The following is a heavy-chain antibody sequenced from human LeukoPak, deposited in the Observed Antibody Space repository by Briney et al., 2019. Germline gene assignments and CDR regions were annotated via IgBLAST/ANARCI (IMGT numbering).Heavy chain of an antibody. CDR1: GFTFSSYS. V-gene: IGHV3-21*01. CDR3: ASPSYGDYRPVDY. CDR2: ISSSSSYI. D-gene: IGHD4-17*01. J-gene: IGHJ4*02. Sequence: PGGSLRLSCAASGFTFSSYSMNWVRQAPGKGLEWVSSISSSSSYIYYADSVKGRFTISRDNAKNSLYLQMNRLRAEDTAVYYCASPSYGDYRPVDYWGQGTLVTVSS.